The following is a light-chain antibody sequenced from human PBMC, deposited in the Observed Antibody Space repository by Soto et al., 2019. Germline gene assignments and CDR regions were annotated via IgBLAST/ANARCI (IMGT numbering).Light chain of an antibody. CDR3: SSYTTSSTVA. Sequence: QSALTQSASVSGSPGQSITISCTGTSSDIGGYNYVSWYQQHPDKAPKLMFFEVSNRPSGVSNRFSGSKSGNTASLTISGLLHEDEADYYCSSYTTSSTVAFGGGTKLTVL. J-gene: IGLJ2*01. CDR1: SSDIGGYNY. V-gene: IGLV2-14*01. CDR2: EVS.